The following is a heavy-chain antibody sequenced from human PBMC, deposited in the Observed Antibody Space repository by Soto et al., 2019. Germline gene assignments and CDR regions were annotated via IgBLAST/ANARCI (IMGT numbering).Heavy chain of an antibody. CDR1: GFTFSSYE. Sequence: ESGGGLVQPGGSLRLSCAASGFTFSSYEMNWVRQAPGKGLEWVSYISSSGSTIYYADSVKGRFTISRDNAKNSLYLQMNSLRAEDTAVYYCARALYGDYPQGYYFDYWGQGTLVTVSS. J-gene: IGHJ4*02. CDR2: ISSSGSTI. V-gene: IGHV3-48*03. CDR3: ARALYGDYPQGYYFDY. D-gene: IGHD4-17*01.